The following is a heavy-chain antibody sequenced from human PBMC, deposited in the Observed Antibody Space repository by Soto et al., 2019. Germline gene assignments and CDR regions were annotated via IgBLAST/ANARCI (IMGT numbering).Heavy chain of an antibody. J-gene: IGHJ4*02. Sequence: QVQLQEAGPGLVKPSQTLSLTCTVSGGSISSGGYYWSWIRQHPGKGLEWIGYIYYSGSTYYNPSLKSRVTISVDTSKNQFSLELSSVTAADTAVYYCARSAAYGDAYYFDSWGQGTLVTVSS. CDR1: GGSISSGGYY. CDR3: ARSAAYGDAYYFDS. D-gene: IGHD4-17*01. CDR2: IYYSGST. V-gene: IGHV4-31*03.